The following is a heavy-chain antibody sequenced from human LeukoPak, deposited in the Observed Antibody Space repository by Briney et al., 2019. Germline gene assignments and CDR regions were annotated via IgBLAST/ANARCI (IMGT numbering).Heavy chain of an antibody. Sequence: PGGSLRLSCAASGFTFSNYGMHWVRQAPGKGLEWVAVISYDGSNKYYADSVKGRFTISRGNSKNTLYLQMNSLRAEDTAVYYCAKPFAAVSGQFSYYFDYWGQGTLVTVSS. CDR3: AKPFAAVSGQFSYYFDY. CDR1: GFTFSNYG. V-gene: IGHV3-30*18. J-gene: IGHJ4*02. D-gene: IGHD6-19*01. CDR2: ISYDGSNK.